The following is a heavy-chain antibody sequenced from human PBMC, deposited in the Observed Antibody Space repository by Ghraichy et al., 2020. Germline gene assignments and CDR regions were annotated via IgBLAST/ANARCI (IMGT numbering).Heavy chain of an antibody. CDR3: ARHTLAAPGWYFDL. J-gene: IGHJ2*01. Sequence: SETLSLTCTVSGGSISSSNYYWVWIRQPPGKGLEWIGTIYYSGSTYYNPSLKSRVTISVDTSKNQFSLRLSSAAATDTAVYYCARHTLAAPGWYFDLWGRGTLVSVSS. V-gene: IGHV4-39*01. CDR1: GGSISSSNYY. D-gene: IGHD2-15*01. CDR2: IYYSGST.